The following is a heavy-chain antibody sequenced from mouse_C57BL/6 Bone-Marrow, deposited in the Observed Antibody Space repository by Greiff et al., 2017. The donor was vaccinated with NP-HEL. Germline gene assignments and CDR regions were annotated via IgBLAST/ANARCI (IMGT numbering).Heavy chain of an antibody. Sequence: EVQLVESGGGLVKPGGSLKLSCAASGFTFSDYGMHWVRQAPEKGLEWVAYISSGSSNIYYADTVKGRFTISRDNAKNTLFLQMTSLRSEDTAMYYCATYGSSPYYFDYWGQGTTLTVSS. J-gene: IGHJ2*01. V-gene: IGHV5-17*01. D-gene: IGHD1-1*01. CDR1: GFTFSDYG. CDR2: ISSGSSNI. CDR3: ATYGSSPYYFDY.